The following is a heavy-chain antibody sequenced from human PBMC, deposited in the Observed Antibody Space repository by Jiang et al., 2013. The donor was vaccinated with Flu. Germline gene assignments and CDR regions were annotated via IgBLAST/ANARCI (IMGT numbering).Heavy chain of an antibody. CDR2: IYYSGST. J-gene: IGHJ4*02. Sequence: PGLVKPSETLSLTCNVSGGSVSSGSYYWTWIRQPPGKGLEWIGYIYYSGSTNYNPSLKSRVTISVDTSKNQFSLNLSSVTAADTAVYYCARGARGYSYGWGQGTLVTVSS. CDR3: ARGARGYSYG. CDR1: GGSVSSGSYY. D-gene: IGHD5-18*01. V-gene: IGHV4-61*01.